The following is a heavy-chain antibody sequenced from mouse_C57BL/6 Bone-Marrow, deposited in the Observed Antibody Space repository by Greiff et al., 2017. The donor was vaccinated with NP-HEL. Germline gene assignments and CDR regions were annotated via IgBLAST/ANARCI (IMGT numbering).Heavy chain of an antibody. V-gene: IGHV1-82*01. CDR3: ARETDGYFFMDY. Sequence: LEESGPELVKPGASVKISCKASGYAFSSSWMNWVKQRPGEGLEWIGRIYPGDGDTNYNGKFKGKATLTADKSSSTAYMQLNSLTSEDSAVYFCARETDGYFFMDYWGQGTSVTVSS. CDR2: IYPGDGDT. J-gene: IGHJ4*01. D-gene: IGHD2-3*01. CDR1: GYAFSSSW.